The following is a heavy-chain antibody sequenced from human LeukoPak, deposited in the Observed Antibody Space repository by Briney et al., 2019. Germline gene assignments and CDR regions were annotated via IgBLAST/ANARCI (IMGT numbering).Heavy chain of an antibody. CDR3: ARDWGKKVTSADY. V-gene: IGHV1-18*01. Sequence: ASVKVSCKASGYSFTTYGISWVRQAPGQGLEWMGWMNANNGNTNYAQSLQGRVTMTRDTFTSTAYMELRSLRSDDTAVFYCARDWGKKVTSADYWGQGTLVTVSS. D-gene: IGHD3-16*01. J-gene: IGHJ4*02. CDR2: MNANNGNT. CDR1: GYSFTTYG.